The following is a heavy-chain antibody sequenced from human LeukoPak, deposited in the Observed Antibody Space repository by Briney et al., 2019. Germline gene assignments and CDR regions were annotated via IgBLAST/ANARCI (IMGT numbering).Heavy chain of an antibody. D-gene: IGHD3-22*01. J-gene: IGHJ4*02. CDR1: GGSISSYY. Sequence: SETLSLTCTVSGGSISSYYWSWIRQPPGKGLEWIGYIYYSGSTNYNPSLKSRVTISVDTSKNQFSLKLSSVTAADTAVYYCARVGRAYYYDSSGYLDYWGQGTLVTVSS. CDR2: IYYSGST. CDR3: ARVGRAYYYDSSGYLDY. V-gene: IGHV4-59*01.